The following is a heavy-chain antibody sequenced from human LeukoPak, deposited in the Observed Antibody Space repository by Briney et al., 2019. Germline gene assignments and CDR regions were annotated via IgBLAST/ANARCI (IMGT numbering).Heavy chain of an antibody. D-gene: IGHD6-13*01. CDR2: INPNSGGT. CDR3: ARDQVNSSSWLQH. V-gene: IGHV1-2*02. Sequence: ASVKVSCKASGHTFTGYYMHWVRQAPGQGLEWMGWINPNSGGTNYAQKFQGRVTMTRDTSISTAYMELSRLRSDDTAVYYCARDQVNSSSWLQHWGQGTLVTVSS. J-gene: IGHJ1*01. CDR1: GHTFTGYY.